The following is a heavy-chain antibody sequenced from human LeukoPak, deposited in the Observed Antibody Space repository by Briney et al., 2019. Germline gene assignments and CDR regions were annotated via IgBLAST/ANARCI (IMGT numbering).Heavy chain of an antibody. CDR3: ARFGILAPLGY. CDR1: GFTFSSYE. V-gene: IGHV3-48*03. J-gene: IGHJ4*02. Sequence: GGSLRLSCGASGFTFSSYEMNWVRQAPGKGLEWVSYISSGGSTMYYADSVKGRFTISRDNAKNSLYLQMNSLRAEDTAIYYCARFGILAPLGYWGQGTLVTVSS. CDR2: ISSGGSTM. D-gene: IGHD2-8*02.